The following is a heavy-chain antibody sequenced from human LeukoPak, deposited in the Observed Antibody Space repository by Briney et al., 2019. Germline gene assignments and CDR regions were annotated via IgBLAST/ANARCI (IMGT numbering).Heavy chain of an antibody. CDR2: INSNSGGT. V-gene: IGHV1-2*02. Sequence: ASVKVSCKASGYTFTGYYIHWVRQAPGQGLEWMGWINSNSGGTNYAQRFQGRVTVTRDTSISTVYMELSRLRSDDTAVYYCASGAKGSFLEGAFDIWGQGTMVTVSS. D-gene: IGHD3-3*01. J-gene: IGHJ3*02. CDR1: GYTFTGYY. CDR3: ASGAKGSFLEGAFDI.